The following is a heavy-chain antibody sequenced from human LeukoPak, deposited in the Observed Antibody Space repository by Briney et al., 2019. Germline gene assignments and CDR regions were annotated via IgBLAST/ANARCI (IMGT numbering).Heavy chain of an antibody. CDR1: GYTFTGYY. Sequence: ASVKVSCKASGYTFTGYYTHWVRQAPGQGLEWMGWINPNSGGTNYAQKFQGRVTMTRDTSISTAYMELSRLRSDDTAVYYCAREPGSSSWFNFDYWGQGTLVTVSS. CDR2: INPNSGGT. V-gene: IGHV1-2*02. J-gene: IGHJ4*02. D-gene: IGHD6-13*01. CDR3: AREPGSSSWFNFDY.